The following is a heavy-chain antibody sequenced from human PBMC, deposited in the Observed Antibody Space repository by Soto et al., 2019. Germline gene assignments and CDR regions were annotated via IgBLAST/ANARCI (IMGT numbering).Heavy chain of an antibody. CDR3: ARDKGYGFGSSSSSGMDV. CDR1: GGTFSSYA. J-gene: IGHJ6*02. D-gene: IGHD5-18*01. Sequence: SVKVSCKASGGTFSSYAISWVRQAPGQGLEWMGGIIPIFGTANYAQKFQGRVTITADESKSTAYMELSRLRSEDTAVYYCARDKGYGFGSSSSSGMDVWGHGTARTVS. V-gene: IGHV1-69*13. CDR2: IIPIFGTA.